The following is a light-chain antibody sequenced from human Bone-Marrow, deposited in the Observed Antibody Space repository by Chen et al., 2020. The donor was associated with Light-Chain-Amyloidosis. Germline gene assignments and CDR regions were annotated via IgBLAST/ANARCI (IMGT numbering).Light chain of an antibody. CDR2: GSS. CDR3: QQYGTSPLT. CDR1: QTISSNY. J-gene: IGKJ4*01. V-gene: IGKV3-20*01. Sequence: EIVLTHSPVTLSLSPGEGANLSCRASQTISSNYLTWYQQKFGQAPRLLIYGSSSRATGIPDRFTGSGSGTDFTLTINRLEPEDFAMYYCQQYGTSPLTFGGGTKVEIK.